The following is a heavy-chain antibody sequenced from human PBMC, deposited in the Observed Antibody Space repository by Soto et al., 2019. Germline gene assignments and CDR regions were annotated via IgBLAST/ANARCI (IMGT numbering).Heavy chain of an antibody. Sequence: ASVKVSCKASGYTFTGYYMHWVRQAPGQGLEWMGWINPNSGGTNYAQKFQGRVTMTRDTSISTAYMELSRLRSDDTAVYYCARAVSPRIAAGLNWFDPWGQGTLVTVSS. CDR2: INPNSGGT. CDR1: GYTFTGYY. CDR3: ARAVSPRIAAGLNWFDP. D-gene: IGHD6-13*01. J-gene: IGHJ5*02. V-gene: IGHV1-2*02.